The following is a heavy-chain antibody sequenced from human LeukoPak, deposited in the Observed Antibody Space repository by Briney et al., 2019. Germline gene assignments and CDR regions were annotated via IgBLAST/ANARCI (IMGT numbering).Heavy chain of an antibody. D-gene: IGHD7-27*01. CDR3: ARVGKSEDHFDY. Sequence: GGSLRLSCAAPGFTFSNYWMTWVRQAPGKGLQWVANINQDGREKYYVDSVKGRFTISRDNAKNSLYLQMNSLRVEDRAVYYCARVGKSEDHFDYWGQGTLVTVSS. V-gene: IGHV3-7*03. CDR1: GFTFSNYW. J-gene: IGHJ4*02. CDR2: INQDGREK.